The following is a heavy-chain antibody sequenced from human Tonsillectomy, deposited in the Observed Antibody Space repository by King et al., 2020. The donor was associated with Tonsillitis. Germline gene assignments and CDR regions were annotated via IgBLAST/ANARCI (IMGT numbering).Heavy chain of an antibody. CDR3: ASDPIGDIVLTNY. V-gene: IGHV3-74*01. J-gene: IGHJ4*02. CDR2: VNSDGSST. D-gene: IGHD5-12*01. CDR1: GFTFSKYW. Sequence: VQLVESGGGLVQPGGSLRLSCAASGFTFSKYWMHWGRQAPGKGLVWVSRVNSDGSSTSYLDSVKGRFTISRDNAKNTLYLQMNSLRAEDTAVYYCASDPIGDIVLTNYWGQGTLVTVSS.